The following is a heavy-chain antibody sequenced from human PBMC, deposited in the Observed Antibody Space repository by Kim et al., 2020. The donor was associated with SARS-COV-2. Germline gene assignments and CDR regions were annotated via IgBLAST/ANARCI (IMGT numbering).Heavy chain of an antibody. Sequence: SETLSLTCAVYGGSFSGYYWSWIRQPPGKGLEWIGEINHSGSTNYNPSLKSRVTISVDASENQFSLKLSSVIAADTAVYYCARGGWGGSLDVWGQGTTVTVSS. D-gene: IGHD2-21*01. CDR2: INHSGST. V-gene: IGHV4-34*01. J-gene: IGHJ6*02. CDR1: GGSFSGYY. CDR3: ARGGWGGSLDV.